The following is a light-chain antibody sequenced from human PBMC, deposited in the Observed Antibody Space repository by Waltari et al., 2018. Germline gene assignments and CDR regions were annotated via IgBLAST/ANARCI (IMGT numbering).Light chain of an antibody. CDR1: QRIGNW. J-gene: IGKJ4*01. V-gene: IGKV1-5*03. CDR2: WTS. CDR3: EQYITWPLS. Sequence: WLANQRIGNWLGRDSKKPGGAPKPLDEWTSCLQGWVPSRFSGSGSGTEFTLTVSSLQPDDFAIYYCEQYITWPLSFGGGTKVELK.